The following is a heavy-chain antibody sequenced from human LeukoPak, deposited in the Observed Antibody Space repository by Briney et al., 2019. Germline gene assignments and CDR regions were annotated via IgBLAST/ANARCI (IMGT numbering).Heavy chain of an antibody. Sequence: LSLTCTVSGGSISGYHWNWIRQSPGKGLEWVAVISYDGSNKYYADSVKGRFTISRDNSKNTLYLQMNSLRAEDTAVYYCARARGVRGAYYYGMDVWGQGTTVTVSS. CDR1: GGSISGYH. D-gene: IGHD3-10*01. V-gene: IGHV3-30*03. CDR2: ISYDGSNK. CDR3: ARARGVRGAYYYGMDV. J-gene: IGHJ6*02.